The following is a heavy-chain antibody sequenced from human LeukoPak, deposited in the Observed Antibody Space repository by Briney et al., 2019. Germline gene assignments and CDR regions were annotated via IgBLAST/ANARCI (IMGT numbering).Heavy chain of an antibody. CDR2: ISGSGGSA. J-gene: IGHJ3*02. V-gene: IGHV3-23*01. D-gene: IGHD2-21*01. CDR3: ARGIAGGNDAFDI. Sequence: GGSLRLSCAASGFTFSSFEMSWVRQAPGKGLEWVSAISGSGGSAYYADSVKGRFTISRDNSRNSLSLQMNSLRAEDTAVYYCARGIAGGNDAFDIWGQGTMVTVSS. CDR1: GFTFSSFE.